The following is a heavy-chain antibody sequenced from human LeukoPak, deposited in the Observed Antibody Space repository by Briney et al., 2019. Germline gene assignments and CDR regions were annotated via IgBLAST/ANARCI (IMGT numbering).Heavy chain of an antibody. CDR2: ISYDGSNK. CDR3: AKVVDCGGDCYPIDY. CDR1: GFTFSSYA. J-gene: IGHJ4*02. V-gene: IGHV3-30*18. Sequence: GGSLRLSCAASGFTFSSYAMSWVRQAPGKGLEWVAVISYDGSNKYYADSVKGRFTISRDNSKNTLYLQMNSLRAEDTAVYYCAKVVDCGGDCYPIDYWGQGTLVTVSS. D-gene: IGHD2-21*02.